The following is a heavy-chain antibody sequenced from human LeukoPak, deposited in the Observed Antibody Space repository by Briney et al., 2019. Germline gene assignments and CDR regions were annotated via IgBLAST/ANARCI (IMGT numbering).Heavy chain of an antibody. CDR3: ARAICSSTSCSREDY. Sequence: SQTLSLTCTVSGGSISSGGYYWSWIRQHPGKGLEWIGYIYYSGSTYYNPSLKSRVTLSVDTSKNQFSLKLSSVTAADTAVYYCARAICSSTSCSREDYWGQGTLVTVSS. CDR2: IYYSGST. V-gene: IGHV4-31*03. D-gene: IGHD2-2*01. CDR1: GGSISSGGYY. J-gene: IGHJ4*02.